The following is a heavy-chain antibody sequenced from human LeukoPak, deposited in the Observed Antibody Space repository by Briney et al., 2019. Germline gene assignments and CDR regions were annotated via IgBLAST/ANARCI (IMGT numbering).Heavy chain of an antibody. CDR3: AREGLIGYYVPDYFDS. D-gene: IGHD3-3*01. CDR1: GDSISSSTYY. J-gene: IGHJ4*02. Sequence: SETLSLTCTVSGDSISSSTYYWAWIRQPPGKGLEWIVAVYYSGSTHKKPSLQSRVSITVDTSTNQFSLKLSSVTAADTAVYYCAREGLIGYYVPDYFDSWGQGTLVTVSS. CDR2: VYYSGST. V-gene: IGHV4-39*07.